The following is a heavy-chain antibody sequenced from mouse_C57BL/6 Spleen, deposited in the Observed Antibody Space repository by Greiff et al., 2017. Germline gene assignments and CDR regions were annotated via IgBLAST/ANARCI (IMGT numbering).Heavy chain of an antibody. CDR3: TSYPRGAMDY. J-gene: IGHJ4*01. D-gene: IGHD5-5*01. CDR2: IDPETGGT. Sequence: VQLQQSGAELVRPGASVTLSCKASGYTFTDYDMHWVKQTPVHGLEWIGAIDPETGGTAYNQKFKGKAILTADKSSSTAYMERRSLTSEDSAVYYCTSYPRGAMDYWGQGTSVTVSS. CDR1: GYTFTDYD. V-gene: IGHV1-15*01.